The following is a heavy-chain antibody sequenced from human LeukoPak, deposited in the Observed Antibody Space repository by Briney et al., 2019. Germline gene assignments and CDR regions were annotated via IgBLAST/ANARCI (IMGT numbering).Heavy chain of an antibody. Sequence: GGSLRLSCAASGFIFRNYWMSWVRQAPGKGLEWVANIKQDESEKHYVDPVKGRFTISRDNAKNSLYLQMNSLRAEDTSVYYCAREGPVVIPTTPSSSYYYYMDVWGKGTTVTVSS. CDR2: IKQDESEK. V-gene: IGHV3-7*01. CDR3: AREGPVVIPTTPSSSYYYYMDV. D-gene: IGHD2-2*01. CDR1: GFIFRNYW. J-gene: IGHJ6*03.